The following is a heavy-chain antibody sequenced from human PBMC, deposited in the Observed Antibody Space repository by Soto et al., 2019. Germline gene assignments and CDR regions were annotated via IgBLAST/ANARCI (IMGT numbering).Heavy chain of an antibody. J-gene: IGHJ4*02. CDR2: INAGNGNT. Sequence: GASVKVSWEACGDRLTSYAMHWVRQAPGQRLEWMGWINAGNGNTKYSQKFQGRVTITRDTSASTAYMELSSLRSEDTAVYYCARGSGYYYWDDYWGQGTLVTVSS. V-gene: IGHV1-3*01. D-gene: IGHD3-22*01. CDR1: GDRLTSYA. CDR3: ARGSGYYYWDDY.